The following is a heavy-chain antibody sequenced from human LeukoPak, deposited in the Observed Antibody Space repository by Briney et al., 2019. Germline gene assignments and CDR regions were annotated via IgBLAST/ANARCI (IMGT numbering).Heavy chain of an antibody. V-gene: IGHV4-34*01. CDR3: ARLYYYDSSGYFDY. Sequence: TSETLSLTCAVYGGSFSGYYWSWIRQPPRKGLEWIGEINHSGSTNYNPSLKSRVTISVDTSKNQFSLKLSSVTAADTAVYYCARLYYYDSSGYFDYWGQGTLVTVSS. CDR2: INHSGST. CDR1: GGSFSGYY. D-gene: IGHD3-22*01. J-gene: IGHJ4*02.